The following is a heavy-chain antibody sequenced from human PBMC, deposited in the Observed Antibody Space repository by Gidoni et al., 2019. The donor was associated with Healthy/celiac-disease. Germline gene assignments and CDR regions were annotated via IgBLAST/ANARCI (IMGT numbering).Heavy chain of an antibody. CDR2: IYYSGST. CDR3: AREAPHFYDSSGYYPGWFDP. J-gene: IGHJ5*02. D-gene: IGHD3-22*01. Sequence: QVQLQESGPGLVKPSQTLSLTCTVSGGSISSGGYYWSWIRQNPGKGLEWIGYIYYSGSTYYNPSLKSRVTISVDTSKNQFSLKLCSVTAADTAVYYCAREAPHFYDSSGYYPGWFDPWGQGTLVTVSS. V-gene: IGHV4-31*03. CDR1: GGSISSGGYY.